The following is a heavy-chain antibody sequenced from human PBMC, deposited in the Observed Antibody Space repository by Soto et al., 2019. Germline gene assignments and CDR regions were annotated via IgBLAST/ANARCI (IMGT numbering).Heavy chain of an antibody. Sequence: LRLSCAASGFTFSSYEMNWVRQAPGKGLEWVSYISSSGSTIYYADSVKGRFTISRDNAKNSLYLQMNSLRAEDTAVYYCASLNYYDSSGYIDYWGQGTLVTVSS. D-gene: IGHD3-22*01. CDR1: GFTFSSYE. CDR3: ASLNYYDSSGYIDY. CDR2: ISSSGSTI. V-gene: IGHV3-48*03. J-gene: IGHJ4*02.